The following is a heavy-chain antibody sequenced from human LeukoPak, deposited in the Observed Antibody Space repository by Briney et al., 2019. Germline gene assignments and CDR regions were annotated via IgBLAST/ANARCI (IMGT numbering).Heavy chain of an antibody. V-gene: IGHV4-4*07. D-gene: IGHD3-10*01. J-gene: IGHJ4*02. Sequence: SETLSLTCTVSGDSISSYYWSWIRQPAGKGVEWIGRFHITGSTTYNPSLKSRVSISVDTSRNQFSLKLRSVTAADTAVYYCASMSQPSGSFDLWGQGTLVTVSS. CDR3: ASMSQPSGSFDL. CDR2: FHITGST. CDR1: GDSISSYY.